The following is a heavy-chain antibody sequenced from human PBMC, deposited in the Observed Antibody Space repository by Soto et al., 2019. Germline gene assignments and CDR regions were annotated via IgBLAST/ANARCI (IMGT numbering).Heavy chain of an antibody. CDR3: AKSPLVSPKNGLYADY. Sequence: GGSLRLSCAASGFTFSNYGMHWVRQAPGKGLEWVAGISYDGSNKYYVDSVKGRFTISRDNSKNTLYLQMNSLRAEDTAVYYCAKSPLVSPKNGLYADYWGQGTLVTVSS. V-gene: IGHV3-30*18. J-gene: IGHJ4*02. CDR2: ISYDGSNK. D-gene: IGHD2-2*01. CDR1: GFTFSNYG.